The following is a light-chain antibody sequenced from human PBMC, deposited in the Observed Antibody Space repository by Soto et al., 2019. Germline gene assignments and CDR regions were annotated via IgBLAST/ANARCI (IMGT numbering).Light chain of an antibody. V-gene: IGLV2-8*01. J-gene: IGLJ2*01. CDR3: SSYAVNDNLV. CDR2: EVS. CDR1: SSDVGGYNS. Sequence: QSALTQPPSASGSPGQSVTISCTGTSSDVGGYNSVSWYQQHPGKAPKLMISEVSKRPSGVPDRFSGSKSGNTASLTVSGLQAEDEADYYCSSYAVNDNLVFGGGTKLHRP.